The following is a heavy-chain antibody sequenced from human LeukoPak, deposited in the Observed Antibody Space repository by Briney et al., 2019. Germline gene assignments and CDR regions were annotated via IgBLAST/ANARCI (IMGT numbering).Heavy chain of an antibody. CDR2: INSDGSYT. Sequence: PGPSLRLSCAASGFTFTIYWTRWVSHPPGKWLVWVSFINSDGSYTTYADSVKGRFTISRDNSKNTMYLQMNSLRAEDTAVYYCARADYNRNDVGDYWGQGTLVTVSS. D-gene: IGHD1-1*01. CDR3: ARADYNRNDVGDY. V-gene: IGHV3-74*01. J-gene: IGHJ4*02. CDR1: GFTFTIYW.